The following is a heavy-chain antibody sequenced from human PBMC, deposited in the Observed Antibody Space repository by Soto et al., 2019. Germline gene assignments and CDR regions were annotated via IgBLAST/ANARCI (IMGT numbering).Heavy chain of an antibody. CDR2: IYYSGST. V-gene: IGHV4-59*11. Sequence: PSETLSLTCTVTGDSIKTHYWSWIRQAPGKGLEWIGYIYYSGSTLYNPSLKRRVTISADTAKNQFSLRLTSLTAADTAVYYCASGWMAAFDNWGQGTLVTVSS. J-gene: IGHJ4*02. D-gene: IGHD2-2*03. CDR1: GDSIKTHY. CDR3: ASGWMAAFDN.